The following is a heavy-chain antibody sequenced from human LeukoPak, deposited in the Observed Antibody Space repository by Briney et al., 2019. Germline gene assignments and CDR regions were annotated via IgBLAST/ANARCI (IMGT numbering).Heavy chain of an antibody. CDR2: IYHSGST. CDR3: ARITGWPFYYYYYYMDV. Sequence: ETLSLTCTVSGYSISSGYYWGWIRQPPGKGLEWIGSIYHSGSTSYNPSLKSRVTISVDTSKNQFSLKLSSVTAADTAVYYCARITGWPFYYYYYYMDVWGKGTTVTVSS. D-gene: IGHD1-20*01. J-gene: IGHJ6*03. V-gene: IGHV4-38-2*02. CDR1: GYSISSGYY.